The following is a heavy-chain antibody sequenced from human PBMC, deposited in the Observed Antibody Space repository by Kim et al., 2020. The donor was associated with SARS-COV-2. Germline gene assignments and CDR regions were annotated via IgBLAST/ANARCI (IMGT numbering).Heavy chain of an antibody. J-gene: IGHJ4*02. CDR3: ARDYSRVPYSYFDY. CDR2: ISYDGSNK. CDR1: GFTFSSYA. Sequence: GGSLRLSCAASGFTFSSYAMHWVRQAPGKGLEWVAVISYDGSNKYYADSVKGRFTISRDNSKNTLYLQMNSLRAEDTAVYYCARDYSRVPYSYFDYWGQGTLVTVSS. D-gene: IGHD6-13*01. V-gene: IGHV3-30*04.